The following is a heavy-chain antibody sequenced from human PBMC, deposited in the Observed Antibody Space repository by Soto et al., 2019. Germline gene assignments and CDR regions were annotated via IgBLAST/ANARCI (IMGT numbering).Heavy chain of an antibody. D-gene: IGHD3-10*01. CDR1: GGSISSSSYY. CDR3: ARHRGPTGPNY. CDR2: IYYSGST. J-gene: IGHJ4*02. Sequence: PSETLSPTCTVSGGSISSSSYYWGWIRQPPGKGLEWIGSIYYSGSTYYNSSLKSRVTISVDASKNQFSLNLSSVTAADTAVYYCARHRGPTGPNYWGQGTLVTVSS. V-gene: IGHV4-39*01.